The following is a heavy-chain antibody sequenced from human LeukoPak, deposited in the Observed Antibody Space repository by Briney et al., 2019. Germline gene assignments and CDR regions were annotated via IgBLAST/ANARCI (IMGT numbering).Heavy chain of an antibody. CDR1: GGSINTPNYY. D-gene: IGHD3-10*01. V-gene: IGHV4-39*07. J-gene: IGHJ3*02. Sequence: PSETLSLTRTVSGGSINTPNYYWGWIRQPPGKGLEWIGEINHSGSTNYNPSLKSRVTISVDTSKNQFSLKLSSVTAADAAVYYCARSGPLLWFGEWVLKMKRKAAFDIWGQGTMVTVSS. CDR2: INHSGST. CDR3: ARSGPLLWFGEWVLKMKRKAAFDI.